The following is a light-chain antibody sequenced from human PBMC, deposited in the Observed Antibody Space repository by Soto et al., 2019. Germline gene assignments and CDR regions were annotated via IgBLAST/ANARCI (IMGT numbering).Light chain of an antibody. V-gene: IGKV1-39*01. Sequence: DIQMTQSPSPLSASVGDRVTITCRSSQSISSYVNWYQQKPGIAPRLLIFAASNLQTGVPSRFSGSGSGTDFTLTISSLQPEDFATYYCQQYETFSGTFGPGTKVEI. CDR3: QQYETFSGT. J-gene: IGKJ1*01. CDR1: QSISSY. CDR2: AAS.